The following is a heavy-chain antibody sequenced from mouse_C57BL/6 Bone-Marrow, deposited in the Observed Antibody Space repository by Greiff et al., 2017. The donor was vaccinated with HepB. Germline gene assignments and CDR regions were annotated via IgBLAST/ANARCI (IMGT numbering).Heavy chain of an antibody. V-gene: IGHV1-19*01. D-gene: IGHD1-1*01. CDR3: SRRYYGSSYVGGDYAMDY. CDR1: GYTFTDYY. Sequence: EVQLQQSGPVLVKPGASVKMSCKASGYTFTDYYMNWVKQSHGKSLEWIGVINPYNGGTSYNQKFKGKATLTVDKSSSTAYMELHSLTSEDSAVYYCSRRYYGSSYVGGDYAMDYGGQGTSVTVSS. CDR2: INPYNGGT. J-gene: IGHJ4*01.